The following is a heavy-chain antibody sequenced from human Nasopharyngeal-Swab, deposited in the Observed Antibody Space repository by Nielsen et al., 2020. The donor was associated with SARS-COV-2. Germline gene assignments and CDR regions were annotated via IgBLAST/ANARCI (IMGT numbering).Heavy chain of an antibody. V-gene: IGHV3-7*01. CDR1: GFTFSSYW. CDR2: IKQDGSEK. CDR3: ARATIVATIFGYYYYYYMDV. D-gene: IGHD5-12*01. J-gene: IGHJ6*03. Sequence: GESLKISCAASGFTFSSYWMSWVRQAPGKGLEWVANIKQDGSEKYYVDSVKGRLTISRDNAKNSLYLQMNSLRAEDTAVYYCARATIVATIFGYYYYYYMDVWGKGTTVTVSS.